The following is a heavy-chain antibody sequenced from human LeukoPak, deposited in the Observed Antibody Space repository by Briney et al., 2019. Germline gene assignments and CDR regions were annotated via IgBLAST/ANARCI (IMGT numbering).Heavy chain of an antibody. J-gene: IGHJ4*02. CDR2: IKQDGSEK. CDR3: VRLSGPLDDY. Sequence: GGSLRLSCAASGFTFSSYWMSWVRQAPGKGLEWVANIKQDGSEKYYVDSVKGRFTISRDNASSSLYLQMNSLRAEDTAIYYCVRLSGPLDDYWGQGTLVTVSS. D-gene: IGHD1-26*01. V-gene: IGHV3-7*03. CDR1: GFTFSSYW.